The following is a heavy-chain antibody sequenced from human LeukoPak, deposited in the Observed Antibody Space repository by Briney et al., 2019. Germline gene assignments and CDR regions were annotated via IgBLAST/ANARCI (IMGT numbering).Heavy chain of an antibody. D-gene: IGHD3-10*01. CDR2: IYYSGST. J-gene: IGHJ4*02. Sequence: PSETLSLTCTVSGGSISSSTYYWGWIRQPPGKGLGWIGSIYYSGSTYYNPSLKSRVTISVDTSKNQFSLKLTSVTAADTAVYYCATDVVRGFYWGQGTLVTVSS. CDR3: ATDVVRGFY. V-gene: IGHV4-39*01. CDR1: GGSISSSTYY.